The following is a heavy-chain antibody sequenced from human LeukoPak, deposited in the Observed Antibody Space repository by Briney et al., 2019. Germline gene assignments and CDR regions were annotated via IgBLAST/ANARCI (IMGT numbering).Heavy chain of an antibody. Sequence: SETLSLTCTVSGASVSSYYWSWIRQPPGRGLEWIGYIYYSGSTNYNPSLKSRITISVDTSKNQFSLRLSSVTAADTAVYFCAMGFWYEEYFQHWGQGSLVIVSS. V-gene: IGHV4-59*02. J-gene: IGHJ1*01. D-gene: IGHD6-13*01. CDR3: AMGFWYEEYFQH. CDR1: GASVSSYY. CDR2: IYYSGST.